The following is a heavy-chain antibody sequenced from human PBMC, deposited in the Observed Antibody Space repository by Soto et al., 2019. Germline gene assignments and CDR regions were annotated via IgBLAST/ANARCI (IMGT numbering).Heavy chain of an antibody. CDR3: ARVSLPMIVVPFGVY. V-gene: IGHV1-18*04. D-gene: IGHD3-22*01. CDR1: GYTFTSYG. Sequence: QVQLVQSGAEVKKPAASVKVSCKASGYTFTSYGISWVRQAPGQGLERMGWINTYNGNTNCAQKVQGRVTMTTDTSTSTGYMEVRSLRSDDTAVYYCARVSLPMIVVPFGVYWGQGILITFSS. J-gene: IGHJ4*02. CDR2: INTYNGNT.